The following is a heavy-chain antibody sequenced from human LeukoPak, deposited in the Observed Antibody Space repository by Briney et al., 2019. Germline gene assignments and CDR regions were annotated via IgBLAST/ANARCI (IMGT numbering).Heavy chain of an antibody. V-gene: IGHV3-48*03. J-gene: IGHJ5*02. D-gene: IGHD5-24*01. CDR1: GFTFSSYE. CDR3: ARDLGWLQSRGFDP. CDR2: ISSSGSTI. Sequence: GGSLRLSCAASGFTFSSYEMNWVRQAPGKGLEWVSYISSSGSTIYYADSVKGRFTISRDNAKNSLYLQTNSLRAEDTAVYYCARDLGWLQSRGFDPWGQGTLVTVSS.